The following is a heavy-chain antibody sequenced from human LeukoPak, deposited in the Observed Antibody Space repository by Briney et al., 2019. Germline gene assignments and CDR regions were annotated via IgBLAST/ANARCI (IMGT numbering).Heavy chain of an antibody. V-gene: IGHV1-8*01. CDR3: ARGPPNWGYDY. J-gene: IGHJ4*02. CDR2: MSPNSGDT. D-gene: IGHD7-27*01. Sequence: ASMKVSCKASGYTFTSYDFNWVRQATGQRPEWMGWMSPNSGDTGYAQKFQDGVTMTRNTSISTAYMELSSLRSDDTAVYYCARGPPNWGYDYWGPGTLVTVSS. CDR1: GYTFTSYD.